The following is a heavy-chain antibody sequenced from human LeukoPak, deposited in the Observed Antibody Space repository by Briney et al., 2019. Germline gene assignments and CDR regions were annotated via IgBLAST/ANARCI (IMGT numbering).Heavy chain of an antibody. D-gene: IGHD3-10*01. CDR1: GGSLSRNY. J-gene: IGHJ4*02. V-gene: IGHV4-59*08. CDR2: LFHTVST. Sequence: PPETLSLTCTVSGGSLSRNYWSWIRQPPGKGLECISYLFHTVSTNHNPPLQCRANISVATTNHRFSLKLNSVTSAHKAVYYFATHIRGAYYYFYSWGQRNLGTVSS. CDR3: ATHIRGAYYYFYS.